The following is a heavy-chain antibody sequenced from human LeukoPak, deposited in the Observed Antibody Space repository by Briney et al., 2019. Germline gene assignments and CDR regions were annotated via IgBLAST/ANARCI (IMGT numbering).Heavy chain of an antibody. CDR1: GGSISSSSYY. J-gene: IGHJ5*02. V-gene: IGHV4-39*07. D-gene: IGHD3-9*01. CDR2: IYYSGST. Sequence: PSETLSLTCTVSGGSISSSSYYWGWIRQPPGKGLEWIGSIYYSGSTYYNPSLKSRVTISVDTSKNQFSLKLSSVTAADTAVYYCARDRYFDWFHLLNWFDPWGQGTLVTVSS. CDR3: ARDRYFDWFHLLNWFDP.